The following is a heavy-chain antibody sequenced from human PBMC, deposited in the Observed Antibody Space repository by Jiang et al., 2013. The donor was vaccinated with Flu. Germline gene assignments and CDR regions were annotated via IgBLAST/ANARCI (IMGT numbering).Heavy chain of an antibody. J-gene: IGHJ4*02. D-gene: IGHD6-19*01. CDR3: VRDRGLRQWLGLNDY. CDR2: ISAYNGNT. V-gene: IGHV1-18*01. Sequence: GAEVKKPGASVKVSCKPSGYTFISYGIAWVRQAPGQGLEWMGWISAYNGNTNFARKFQGRLTLTTDTSTNTAYMDLRSLTSDDTAVYYCVRDRGLRQWLGLNDYWGQGTLVSVSS. CDR1: GYTFISYG.